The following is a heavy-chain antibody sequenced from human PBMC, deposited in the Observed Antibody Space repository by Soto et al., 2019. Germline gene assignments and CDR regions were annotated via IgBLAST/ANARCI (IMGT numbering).Heavy chain of an antibody. V-gene: IGHV3-23*01. Sequence: GGSLRLSCAASGFTFSSYAMSWVRQAPGKGLEWVSAISGSGGSTYYADSVKGRFTISRDNSKNTLYLQMNSLRAEDTAVYYCAKDNQLWLQYYYYYMDVWGKGTTVTVSS. CDR1: GFTFSSYA. J-gene: IGHJ6*03. D-gene: IGHD5-18*01. CDR3: AKDNQLWLQYYYYYMDV. CDR2: ISGSGGST.